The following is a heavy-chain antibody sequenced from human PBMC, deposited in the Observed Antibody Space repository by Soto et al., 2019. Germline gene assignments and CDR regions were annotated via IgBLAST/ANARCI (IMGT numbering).Heavy chain of an antibody. V-gene: IGHV4-34*01. J-gene: IGHJ4*02. CDR1: GVSFSGFR. D-gene: IGHD3-10*01. CDR2: IDHSGIT. CDR3: ARRTLSMIRGAFDF. Sequence: SEILSLTCAVSGVSFSGFRWSYIRQSPGKGLEWIGEIDHSGITFCNPSLESRVTISLDTSKSQFSLELNTVTAADSAVYYCARRTLSMIRGAFDFWGQGTLVTVSS.